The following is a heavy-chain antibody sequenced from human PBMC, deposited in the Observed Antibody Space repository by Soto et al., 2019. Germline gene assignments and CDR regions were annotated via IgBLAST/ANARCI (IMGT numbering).Heavy chain of an antibody. Sequence: QVQLQESGPGLVKPSETLSLTCTVSGGSITGYSWSWIRQPPGKGLEWLGYVYDSGLTNYNPSLKSGVSMALNMSKNQFSLQLSPLTAADTTVYYCAAAGSLYFYYYMDVWGKGTTVTVSS. CDR1: GGSITGYS. CDR3: AAAGSLYFYYYMDV. V-gene: IGHV4-59*08. CDR2: VYDSGLT. J-gene: IGHJ6*03. D-gene: IGHD6-13*01.